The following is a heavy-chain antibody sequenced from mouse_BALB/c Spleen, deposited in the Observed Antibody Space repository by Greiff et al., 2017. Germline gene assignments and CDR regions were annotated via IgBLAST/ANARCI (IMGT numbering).Heavy chain of an antibody. CDR2: IWAGGST. J-gene: IGHJ4*01. CDR3: ARGGGNYLYAMDY. D-gene: IGHD2-1*01. CDR1: GFSLTSYG. V-gene: IGHV2-9*02. Sequence: VQRVESGPGLVAPSQSLSITCTVSGFSLTSYGVHWVRQPPGKGLEWLGVIWAGGSTNYNSALMSRLSISKDNSKSQVFLKMNSLQTDDTAMYYCARGGGNYLYAMDYWGQGTSVTVSS.